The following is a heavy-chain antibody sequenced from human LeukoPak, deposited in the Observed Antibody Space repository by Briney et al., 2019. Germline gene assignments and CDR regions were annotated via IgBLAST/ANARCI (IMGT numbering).Heavy chain of an antibody. D-gene: IGHD3-10*01. Sequence: GGSLRLSCAASGFTFSDYYMSWIRQAPGKGLEWVSYISRGGSTKYYADSVKGRFTISRDNAKNSYLQMNSLRAEDTAVYYCARDGHAYGRGSPHYWGQGTLVTVSS. CDR3: ARDGHAYGRGSPHY. J-gene: IGHJ4*02. CDR1: GFTFSDYY. V-gene: IGHV3-11*01. CDR2: ISRGGSTK.